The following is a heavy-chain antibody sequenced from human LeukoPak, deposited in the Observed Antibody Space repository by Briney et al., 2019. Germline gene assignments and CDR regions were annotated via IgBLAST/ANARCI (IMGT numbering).Heavy chain of an antibody. CDR2: IFYSGST. CDR1: GGSISTYF. J-gene: IGHJ6*02. V-gene: IGHV4-59*06. CDR3: AREVATGVGYYGMDV. D-gene: IGHD1-14*01. Sequence: SETLSLTCTVSGGSISTYFWTWIRQHPGKGLEWIGYIFYSGSTYYSPSLKSRINISLDTSKNLFSLKLSSVTAADTAVYYCAREVATGVGYYGMDVWGQGTTVTVSS.